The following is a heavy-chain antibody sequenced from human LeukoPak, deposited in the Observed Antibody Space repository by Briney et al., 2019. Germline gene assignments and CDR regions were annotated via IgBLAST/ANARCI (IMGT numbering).Heavy chain of an antibody. Sequence: GGSLRLSCAASGFTFSSYAMHWVRQAPGKGLEWVAFISYDGSNKYYADSVKGRFTTSRDNAKNTLYLQMSSLRVEDTAVYYCARGSPDSSSSVDFDYWGQGTLVTVSS. V-gene: IGHV3-30*04. CDR3: ARGSPDSSSSVDFDY. CDR2: ISYDGSNK. CDR1: GFTFSSYA. J-gene: IGHJ4*02. D-gene: IGHD6-6*01.